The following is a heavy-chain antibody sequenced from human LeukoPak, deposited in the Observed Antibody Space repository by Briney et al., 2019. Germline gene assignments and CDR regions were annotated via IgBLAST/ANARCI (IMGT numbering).Heavy chain of an antibody. CDR3: ASEGGGNWFDP. CDR1: GFTFCIYR. V-gene: IGHV3-33*01. Sequence: GGSLTLSCALSGFTFCIYRVLCARHARGKGREWVTVIRYDGSNKYYADSVKGRFTISRDKSKTTLHLQMNSLRAGDTAVYYSASEGGGNWFDPWGQGTLVTVSS. D-gene: IGHD3-16*01. J-gene: IGHJ5*02. CDR2: IRYDGSNK.